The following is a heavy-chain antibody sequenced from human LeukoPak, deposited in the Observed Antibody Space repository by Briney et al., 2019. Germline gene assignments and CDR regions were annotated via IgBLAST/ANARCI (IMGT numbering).Heavy chain of an antibody. CDR3: TRAPPRVRGVSGAFDI. D-gene: IGHD3-10*01. CDR2: IRSKAYGGTT. CDR1: GFTFGDYA. V-gene: IGHV3-49*03. J-gene: IGHJ3*02. Sequence: GGSLRLSCTASGFTFGDYAMSWFRQASGKGLEWVGFIRSKAYGGTTEYAASVKGRFTISRDDSKSIAYLQMNSLKTEDTAVYYCTRAPPRVRGVSGAFDIWGQGTMVTVSS.